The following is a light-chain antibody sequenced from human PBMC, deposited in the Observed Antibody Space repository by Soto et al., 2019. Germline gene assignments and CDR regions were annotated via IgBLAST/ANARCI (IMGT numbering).Light chain of an antibody. CDR1: QSLSNY. Sequence: EIVLTQSPATLSLSPGERATLSCRASQSLSNYLDWYQQKPGQGPRLLIYAASNRATGIPARFSGSGSGTDFTLTISSQEPEDFAVYYCQQRSKWPRTFGQGTKVEIK. J-gene: IGKJ2*01. V-gene: IGKV3-11*01. CDR2: AAS. CDR3: QQRSKWPRT.